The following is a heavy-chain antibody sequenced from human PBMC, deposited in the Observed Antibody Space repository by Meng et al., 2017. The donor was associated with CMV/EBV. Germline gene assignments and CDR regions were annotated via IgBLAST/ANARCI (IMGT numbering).Heavy chain of an antibody. V-gene: IGHV1-69*12. CDR1: GGTFSSYA. J-gene: IGHJ2*01. Sequence: QVQVVQFGAEVKKSGSAVKVACKASGGTFSSYAISWVRQAPGQGLEWMGGIIPIFGTANYAQKFQGRVTITADESTSTAYMELSSLRSEDTAVYYCAREVDDYGDGWYFDLWGRGTLVTVSS. D-gene: IGHD4-17*01. CDR3: AREVDDYGDGWYFDL. CDR2: IIPIFGTA.